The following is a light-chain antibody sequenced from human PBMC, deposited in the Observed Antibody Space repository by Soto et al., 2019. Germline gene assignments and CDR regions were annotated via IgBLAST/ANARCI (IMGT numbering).Light chain of an antibody. CDR1: QGVGST. CDR3: QQYVTSSPRT. CDR2: GIS. Sequence: EIVMTQSPATLSVSPGERVTLSCRASQGVGSTLAWYRQQPGQAPRLLMYGISRRATGIPDRFSGSGSGTDFTLTITRLEPEDFAVYYCQQYVTSSPRTFGQGTKVDIK. V-gene: IGKV3-20*01. J-gene: IGKJ1*01.